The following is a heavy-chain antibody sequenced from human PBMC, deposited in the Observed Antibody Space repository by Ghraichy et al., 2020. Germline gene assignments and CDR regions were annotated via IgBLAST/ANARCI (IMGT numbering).Heavy chain of an antibody. D-gene: IGHD6-13*01. Sequence: GGSLRLSCAASGFTFSSYWMSWVRQAPGKGLEWVANIKQDGSEKYYVDSVKGRFTISRDNAKNSLYLQMNSLRAEDTAVYYCARDSNHPYIAAAGTYYYGMDVWGQGTTVTVSS. J-gene: IGHJ6*02. CDR1: GFTFSSYW. CDR3: ARDSNHPYIAAAGTYYYGMDV. CDR2: IKQDGSEK. V-gene: IGHV3-7*01.